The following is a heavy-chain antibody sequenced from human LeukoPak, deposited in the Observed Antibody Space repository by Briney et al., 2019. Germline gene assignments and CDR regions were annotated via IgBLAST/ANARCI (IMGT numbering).Heavy chain of an antibody. V-gene: IGHV4-39*01. CDR3: ASQRSYSSSWFGWFDP. J-gene: IGHJ5*02. D-gene: IGHD6-13*01. CDR1: GGSISSSSYY. CDR2: IYYSGST. Sequence: SETLSLTCTVSGGSISSSSYYWGWIRQPPGKGLEWIGSIYYSGSTYYNPSLKSRVTISVDTSKNQFSLKLSSVTAADTAVYYCASQRSYSSSWFGWFDPWGQGTLATVSS.